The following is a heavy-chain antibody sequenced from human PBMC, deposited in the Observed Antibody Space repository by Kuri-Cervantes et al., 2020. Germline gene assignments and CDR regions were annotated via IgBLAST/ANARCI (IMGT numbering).Heavy chain of an antibody. Sequence: ATVKVSCKASGYTFTSYYMHWVRQAPGQGLEWMGIINPSGGSTSYAQKFQGRVTMTTDTSTSTAYMELRSLRSDDTAVYYCARDGEVGYSYGYSWGRDPSNYYYGMDVWGQGTTVTVSS. CDR1: GYTFTSYY. J-gene: IGHJ6*02. CDR3: ARDGEVGYSYGYSWGRDPSNYYYGMDV. CDR2: INPSGGST. V-gene: IGHV1-46*01. D-gene: IGHD5-18*01.